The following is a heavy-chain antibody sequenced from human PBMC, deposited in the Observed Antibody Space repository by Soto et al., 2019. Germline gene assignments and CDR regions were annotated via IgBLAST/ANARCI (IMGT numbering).Heavy chain of an antibody. CDR2: ITKDGSSK. V-gene: IGHV3-33*03. CDR3: AKRSSSSTFDY. J-gene: IGHJ4*02. Sequence: GGSLRLSCEASGFTFSSYGMHWVRQAPGKGLDWVAVITKDGSSKYYADSVKGRFTISRDNSKNTLYLQMNSLRAEDTAVYYCAKRSSSSTFDYWGQGTLVTVSS. CDR1: GFTFSSYG. D-gene: IGHD6-6*01.